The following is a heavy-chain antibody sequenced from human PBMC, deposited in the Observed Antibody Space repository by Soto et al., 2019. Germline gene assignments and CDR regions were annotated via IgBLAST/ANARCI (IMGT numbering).Heavy chain of an antibody. V-gene: IGHV3-48*01. D-gene: IGHD3-10*01. J-gene: IGHJ6*02. CDR2: ISSSSSTI. Sequence: GGSLRLSCAASGFTFSSYSMNWVRQAPGKGLEWVSYISSSSSTIYYADSVKGRFTISRDNAKNSLYLQMNSLRAEDTAVYYCARQVVRGVINYYYYGMDVWGQGTTVTVSS. CDR3: ARQVVRGVINYYYYGMDV. CDR1: GFTFSSYS.